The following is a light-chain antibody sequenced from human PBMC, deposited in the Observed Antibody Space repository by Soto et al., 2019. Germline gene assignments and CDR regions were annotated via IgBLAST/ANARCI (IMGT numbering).Light chain of an antibody. CDR1: QGIRDD. CDR3: LEHNTYPLT. CDR2: AAS. J-gene: IGKJ4*01. Sequence: DIQMTQSPSSLSASVGDRVTITCRASQGIRDDLGWYQQKPGQAPKWLSYAASSLPNGVPSRFSGSGSGTEFTLTINGLQPEDFATYYCLEHNTYPLTFGGGTKVEIK. V-gene: IGKV1-17*01.